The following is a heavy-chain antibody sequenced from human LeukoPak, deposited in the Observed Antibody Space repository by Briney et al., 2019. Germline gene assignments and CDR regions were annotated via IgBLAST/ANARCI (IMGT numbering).Heavy chain of an antibody. CDR2: MNPNSGNT. CDR3: ARRADHHDSSSYYN. Sequence: ASVKVSCKASGYTFTSYDINWVRQATGQGLEWMGWMNPNSGNTGYAQKLQGRVTMTRDTSISTAYMELSNLRSEDTAVYYCARRADHHDSSSYYNWGQGTLVTVSS. J-gene: IGHJ4*02. CDR1: GYTFTSYD. V-gene: IGHV1-8*01. D-gene: IGHD3-22*01.